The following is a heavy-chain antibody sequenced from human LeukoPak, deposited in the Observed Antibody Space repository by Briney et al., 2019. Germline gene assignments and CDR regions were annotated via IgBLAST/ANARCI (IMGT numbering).Heavy chain of an antibody. J-gene: IGHJ4*02. CDR1: GGSFSGYY. CDR2: INHSGST. Sequence: SETLSLTCAVYGGSFSGYYWTWIRQPPGKGLEWIGEINHSGSTNYKPSLKSRVTISVDTSKNQFSLKLSSVTAADTAVYYCATIRIAAASSGWSDYWGQGTLVTVSS. V-gene: IGHV4-34*01. CDR3: ATIRIAAASSGWSDY. D-gene: IGHD6-13*01.